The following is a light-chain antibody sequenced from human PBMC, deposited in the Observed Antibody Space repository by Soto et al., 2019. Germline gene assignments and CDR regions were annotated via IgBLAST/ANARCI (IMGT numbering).Light chain of an antibody. V-gene: IGKV1-5*03. J-gene: IGKJ1*01. Sequence: DIQMTQSPSTLSGSVGDRVTITCRASQTISSWLAWYQQKPGKAPKLLIYKASTLKSGVPSRFSGSGSGTEFTLTISSLQPYDFATYYFQHYNSYSQAFGQGT. CDR3: QHYNSYSQA. CDR1: QTISSW. CDR2: KAS.